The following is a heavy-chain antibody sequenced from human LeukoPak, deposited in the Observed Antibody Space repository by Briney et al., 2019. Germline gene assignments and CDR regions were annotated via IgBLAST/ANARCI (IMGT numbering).Heavy chain of an antibody. CDR1: GFIFSTYG. J-gene: IGHJ6*02. CDR3: ARGFRVVRGVIRTYYYYYGMDV. CDR2: ISYDGSNK. V-gene: IGHV3-30*19. D-gene: IGHD3-10*01. Sequence: GGSLRLSCVASGFIFSTYGLHWVRQAPGKGLEWVAVISYDGSNKYYADSVKGRFTISRDNSKNTLYLQMNSLRAEDTAVYYCARGFRVVRGVIRTYYYYYGMDVWGQGTTVTVSS.